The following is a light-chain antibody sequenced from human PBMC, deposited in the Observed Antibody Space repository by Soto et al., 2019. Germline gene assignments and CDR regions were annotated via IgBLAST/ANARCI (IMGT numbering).Light chain of an antibody. CDR1: SSNIGSHT. CDR2: TNN. V-gene: IGLV1-44*01. J-gene: IGLJ3*02. Sequence: QSVLTQPPSASGTPGQRVTISCSGRSSNIGSHTVNWYQQLPGSAPKLLIYTNNQRPSEVPDRFSGSKSGTSASLAISGLQSEDEADYYCAVWDGSLNGWVFGGGTKLTVL. CDR3: AVWDGSLNGWV.